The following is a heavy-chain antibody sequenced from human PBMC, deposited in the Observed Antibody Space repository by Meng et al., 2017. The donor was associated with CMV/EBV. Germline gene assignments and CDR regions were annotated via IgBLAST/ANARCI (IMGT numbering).Heavy chain of an antibody. Sequence: GESLKISCAASGFTVSSNYTSWVRQAPGKGLEWVSVIYSGGSTYYADSVKGRFTISRVNSKNTLYLQMNSLRAEDTAVYYCSYGGGYWGQGTLVTVSS. J-gene: IGHJ4*02. CDR2: IYSGGST. D-gene: IGHD3-10*01. CDR1: GFTVSSNY. V-gene: IGHV3-53*01. CDR3: SYGGGY.